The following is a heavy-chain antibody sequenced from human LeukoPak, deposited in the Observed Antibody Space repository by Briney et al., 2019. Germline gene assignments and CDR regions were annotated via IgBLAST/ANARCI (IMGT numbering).Heavy chain of an antibody. CDR1: GFTFSSYA. CDR2: ITGSGGRT. CDR3: AKDYYYASNHFDY. D-gene: IGHD3-22*01. J-gene: IGHJ4*02. V-gene: IGHV3-23*01. Sequence: GGTLRLSCAASGFTFSSYAMNWVCQAPGKGQEWVLAITGSGGRTYYADPAKGRFTISRDNSKNTLYLQMNSLRAEDTAIYYCAKDYYYASNHFDYWGQGTLVTVSS.